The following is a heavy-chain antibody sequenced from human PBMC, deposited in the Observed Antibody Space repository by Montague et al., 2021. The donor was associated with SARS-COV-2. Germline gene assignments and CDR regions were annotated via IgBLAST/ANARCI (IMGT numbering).Heavy chain of an antibody. CDR3: ARKGSGRSDLAD. D-gene: IGHD1-26*01. CDR1: GDSISTDSW. CDR2: IYYTGST. V-gene: IGHV4-4*02. Sequence: SETLSLTCVVSGDSISTDSWWTWVRLPPGRGLEWVGEIYYTGSTTYKPSLKSRVSMSVEKSRNQFSLRLTSVTAADTSIYYYARKGSGRSDLADWGQGTLVTVSS. J-gene: IGHJ4*02.